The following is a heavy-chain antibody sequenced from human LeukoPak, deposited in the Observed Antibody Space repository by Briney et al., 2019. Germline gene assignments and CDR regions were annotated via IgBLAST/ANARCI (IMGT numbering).Heavy chain of an antibody. J-gene: IGHJ3*02. CDR1: GGSISSGSYY. D-gene: IGHD3-22*01. CDR3: ARALTTTDAFDI. Sequence: AAETLSLTCTASGGSISSGSYYWSWIRQPAGKGLEWIGRIHTSGTTNYNPSLKSHVTISVDTSKNQFSLKLSSVTAADTAVYYCARALTTTDAFDIWGQGTMVTVSS. V-gene: IGHV4-61*02. CDR2: IHTSGTT.